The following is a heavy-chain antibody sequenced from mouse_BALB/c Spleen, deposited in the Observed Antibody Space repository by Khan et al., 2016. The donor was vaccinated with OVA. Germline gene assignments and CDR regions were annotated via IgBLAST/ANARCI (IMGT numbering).Heavy chain of an antibody. CDR3: AKGVLSYYYTLDY. CDR2: IWGGGST. Sequence: VELVESGPGLVAPSQNLSLTCTVSGFSLSDYGVSWIRQPPGKGLEWLGVIWGGGSTYYNSDLKSRLSISKGNSKSQVFLKMSSLQSDDTAMFYCAKGVLSYYYTLDYWGQGTSVTVSS. J-gene: IGHJ4*01. CDR1: GFSLSDYG. V-gene: IGHV2-6-5*01.